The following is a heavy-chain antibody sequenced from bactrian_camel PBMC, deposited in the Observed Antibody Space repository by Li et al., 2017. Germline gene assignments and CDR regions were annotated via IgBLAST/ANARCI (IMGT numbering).Heavy chain of an antibody. V-gene: IGHV3-3*01. CDR2: ISDARTLT. Sequence: HVQLVESGGGSVQAGGSLRLSCVASGSISNRCMGWFRQGTGKEREILARISDARTLTAYADSVKGRFTISRDKAESTMYLQMNSLKPEDTATYYCAADRNLYNGCGYYGEFEYTYWGQGTQVTVS. CDR3: AADRNLYNGCGYYGEFEYTY. CDR1: GSISNRC. D-gene: IGHD2*01. J-gene: IGHJ4*01.